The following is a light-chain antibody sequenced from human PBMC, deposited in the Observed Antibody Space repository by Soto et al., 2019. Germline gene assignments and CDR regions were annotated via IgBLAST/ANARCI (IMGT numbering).Light chain of an antibody. CDR3: SSYTSSRAYV. J-gene: IGLJ1*01. CDR1: SSDVGGYNY. V-gene: IGLV2-14*01. Sequence: QSVLTQPASVSGSPGQSITISCTGTSSDVGGYNYVSWYQQQSGKAPKLMIHEVSNRPSGVSSRFSGSKSGNTASLTISGLQAEDEADYYCSSYTSSRAYVFGIGTKVTGL. CDR2: EVS.